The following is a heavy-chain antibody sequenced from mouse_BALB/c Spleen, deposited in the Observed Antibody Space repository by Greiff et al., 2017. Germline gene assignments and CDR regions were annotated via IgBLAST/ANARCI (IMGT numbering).Heavy chain of an antibody. J-gene: IGHJ4*01. D-gene: IGHD1-2*01. CDR1: GFAFSSYD. V-gene: IGHV5-12-1*01. CDR3: ARDSRHYYDRGGYAMDY. Sequence: EVHLVESGGGLVKPGGSLKLSCAASGFAFSSYDMSWVRQTPEKRLEWVAYISSGGGSTYYPDTVKGRFTISRDNAKNTLYLQMSSLKSEDTAMYYCARDSRHYYDRGGYAMDYWGQGTSVTVSS. CDR2: ISSGGGST.